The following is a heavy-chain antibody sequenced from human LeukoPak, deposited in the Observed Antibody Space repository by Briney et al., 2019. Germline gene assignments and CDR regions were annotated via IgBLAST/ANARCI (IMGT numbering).Heavy chain of an antibody. D-gene: IGHD2-8*01. V-gene: IGHV1-2*02. Sequence: ASVKVSCKASGYSFTDYYIHWLRQAPGQGLEWMGWINPNSGGTNYAQKFQGRVTMTRDTSISTAYMELSRLRSDDTAVYYCVRGVFYDYYYYMDVWDKGTTVTVSS. J-gene: IGHJ6*03. CDR2: INPNSGGT. CDR3: VRGVFYDYYYYMDV. CDR1: GYSFTDYY.